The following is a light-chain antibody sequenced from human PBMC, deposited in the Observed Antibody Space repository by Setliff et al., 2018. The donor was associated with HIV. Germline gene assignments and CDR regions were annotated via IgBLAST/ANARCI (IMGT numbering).Light chain of an antibody. CDR3: CSYVDYYTFV. CDR1: SSDVGGFDY. V-gene: IGLV2-11*01. Sequence: QSVLTQPRSVSGSPGQSVTISCTGSSSDVGGFDYVSWYQHHPGKAPKLLIYDVTKRPSGVPDRFSGSKSGNTASLTISRLQAEDEADYYCCSYVDYYTFVFAPGTKVTVL. CDR2: DVT. J-gene: IGLJ1*01.